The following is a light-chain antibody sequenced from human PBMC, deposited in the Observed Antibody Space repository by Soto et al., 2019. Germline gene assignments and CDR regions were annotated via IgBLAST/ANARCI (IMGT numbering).Light chain of an antibody. CDR3: SSYAGSNTYV. CDR1: SSDVGGYDY. J-gene: IGLJ1*01. Sequence: QSVLTQPPSASGSPGQSVTISCTGTSSDVGGYDYVSWYQHHPGKAPKLMIYEVTKRPSGVPDRFSGSKSGNTASLTVSGLQAEDEADYYCSSYAGSNTYVCGTGTKAPS. V-gene: IGLV2-8*01. CDR2: EVT.